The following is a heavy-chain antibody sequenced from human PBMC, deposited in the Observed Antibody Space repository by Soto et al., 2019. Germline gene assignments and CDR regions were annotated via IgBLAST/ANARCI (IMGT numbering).Heavy chain of an antibody. V-gene: IGHV3-7*01. D-gene: IGHD1-1*01. J-gene: IGHJ5*02. CDR2: MKNDGSPT. Sequence: DVQLVESGGGLAQPGGSLRLSCVGSGFTFYTYWMNWVRQAPGKGLEWVANMKNDGSPTHYLDSVRGRFTISRDNARNSLYLEMNSLRAEDTAVYYCVRGRDGWNDGWFGPWGQGTLVTV. CDR1: GFTFYTYW. CDR3: VRGRDGWNDGWFGP.